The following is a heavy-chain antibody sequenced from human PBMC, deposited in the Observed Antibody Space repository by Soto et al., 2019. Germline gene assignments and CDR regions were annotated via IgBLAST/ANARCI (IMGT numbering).Heavy chain of an antibody. Sequence: ASVKVSCKASGYTFTSYGISWVRQAPGQGLEWMGWISAYNGNTNYAQKLQGRVTMTTDTSTSTAYMELRSLRSDDTAVYYCARDPRRIEAAGKKYSYYSGMDVWGQGPSVTVSS. CDR2: ISAYNGNT. D-gene: IGHD6-13*01. CDR1: GYTFTSYG. CDR3: ARDPRRIEAAGKKYSYYSGMDV. J-gene: IGHJ6*02. V-gene: IGHV1-18*01.